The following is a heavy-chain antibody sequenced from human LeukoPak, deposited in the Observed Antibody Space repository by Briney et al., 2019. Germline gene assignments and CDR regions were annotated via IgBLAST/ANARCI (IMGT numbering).Heavy chain of an antibody. V-gene: IGHV5-51*01. Sequence: GESLKISCKGSGYSFTSYWIGWVRQMPGKGLEWMGIIYPGDSDTRYSPSFQGQVTISADKSISTAYLQWSSLKASDTAMYYCARLGRYYYDSSGYYYADYWGQGTLVTVSS. J-gene: IGHJ4*02. CDR2: IYPGDSDT. CDR1: GYSFTSYW. D-gene: IGHD3-22*01. CDR3: ARLGRYYYDSSGYYYADY.